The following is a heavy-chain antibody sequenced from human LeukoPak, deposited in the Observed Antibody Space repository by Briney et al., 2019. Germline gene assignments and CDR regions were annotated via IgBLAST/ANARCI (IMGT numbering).Heavy chain of an antibody. CDR2: IYYTGST. J-gene: IGHJ4*02. V-gene: IGHV4-59*08. Sequence: SETLSLTCSVSGGSISSLYWSWIRQPPGKGLEWIGYIYYTGSTNYNPSLKSRVTISVDTSKNQFSLKLSSVTAADTAVYYCARLGTTVTTDYWGQGTLVTVSS. CDR1: GGSISSLY. D-gene: IGHD4-17*01. CDR3: ARLGTTVTTDY.